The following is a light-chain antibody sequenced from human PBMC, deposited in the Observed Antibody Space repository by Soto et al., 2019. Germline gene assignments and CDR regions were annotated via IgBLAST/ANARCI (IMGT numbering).Light chain of an antibody. V-gene: IGLV2-11*01. Sequence: QSALTQPRSVSGSPGQSVTISCTGTSSDVGNYNYVSWYQQHPGKAPKVMIYDVSKRPSGVPDRFSGSKSGNTASLTISGLQAEDEADYYCSSYTTSGTLVFGGGTKLTVL. CDR1: SSDVGNYNY. CDR3: SSYTTSGTLV. J-gene: IGLJ2*01. CDR2: DVS.